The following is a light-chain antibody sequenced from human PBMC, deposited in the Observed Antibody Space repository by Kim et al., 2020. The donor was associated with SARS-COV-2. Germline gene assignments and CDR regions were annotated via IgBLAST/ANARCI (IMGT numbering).Light chain of an antibody. CDR1: QSIASY. J-gene: IGKJ4*01. Sequence: ASVGDTVTITCRASQSIASYLNWYRQKPGEAPNVLIFTASILHSGGPSRFSGSGSGTEFTLTINSLQPEDFATYYCQQTYTTPLTFGGGTKADIK. CDR2: TAS. CDR3: QQTYTTPLT. V-gene: IGKV1-39*01.